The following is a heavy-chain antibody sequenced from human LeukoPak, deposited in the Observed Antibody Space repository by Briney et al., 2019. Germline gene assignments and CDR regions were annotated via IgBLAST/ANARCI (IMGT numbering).Heavy chain of an antibody. V-gene: IGHV3-66*01. CDR1: GFTVSSNY. D-gene: IGHD2-2*02. CDR3: ARDIPYYGMDV. Sequence: GGSLRLSCAASGFTVSSNYKSWVRQAPGKGLEWVSVIYSGGSTYYADSVKGRFTISRDNSKNTLYLQMNSLRAEDTAVYYCARDIPYYGMDVWGQGTTVTVSS. CDR2: IYSGGST. J-gene: IGHJ6*02.